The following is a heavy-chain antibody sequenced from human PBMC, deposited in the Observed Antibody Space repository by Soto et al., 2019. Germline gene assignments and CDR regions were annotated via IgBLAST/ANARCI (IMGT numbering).Heavy chain of an antibody. Sequence: APGKGLEWVSYISSGSRTIYYADSVKGRFTISGDNAKNSLFLQMNSLRDEDTAVYYCARDRYGDYEIDYWGQGTLVTVSS. CDR3: ARDRYGDYEIDY. J-gene: IGHJ4*02. V-gene: IGHV3-48*02. CDR2: ISSGSRTI. D-gene: IGHD4-17*01.